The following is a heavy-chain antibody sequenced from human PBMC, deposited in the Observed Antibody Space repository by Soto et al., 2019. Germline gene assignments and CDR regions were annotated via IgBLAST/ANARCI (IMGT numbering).Heavy chain of an antibody. Sequence: SETLSLTCTVSGDSIRSGNYYWSWIRQPPGKGLEWIGNIFYSGSTYYNPSLKSRLTISVDTSKNQFSLRLSSVTAADTAVCYCARLALGSGYYFGGFDPWGQGTLVTVSS. J-gene: IGHJ5*02. D-gene: IGHD3-22*01. CDR2: IFYSGST. CDR1: GDSIRSGNYY. CDR3: ARLALGSGYYFGGFDP. V-gene: IGHV4-30-4*01.